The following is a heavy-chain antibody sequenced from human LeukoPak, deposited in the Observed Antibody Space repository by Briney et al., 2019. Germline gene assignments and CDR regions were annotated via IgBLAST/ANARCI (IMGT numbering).Heavy chain of an antibody. CDR1: GYSFTSYW. CDR2: IYPGDSDT. Sequence: GESLKISCKGSGYSFTSYWIGWVRQMPGKGLEWMGIIYPGDSDTRYSPSFQRQVTTSANKSISTAYLQWSSLKASDTAMYYCVSFEMGATHFDDWGQGTLVTVSS. J-gene: IGHJ4*02. V-gene: IGHV5-51*01. D-gene: IGHD1-26*01. CDR3: VSFEMGATHFDD.